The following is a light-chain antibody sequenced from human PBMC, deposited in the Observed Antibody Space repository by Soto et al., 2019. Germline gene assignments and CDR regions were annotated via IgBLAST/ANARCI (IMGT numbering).Light chain of an antibody. CDR1: QSISSW. V-gene: IGKV1-5*01. CDR2: DAS. Sequence: DIQMTQSPSTLSASVGDRVTMTCRSSQSISSWLAWYQQKPGKAPKLLVYDASTLQSGVASRFSGSGSGTDFTLTISCLQSEDFATYYCQQYYSYPWTFGQGTKVDIK. CDR3: QQYYSYPWT. J-gene: IGKJ1*01.